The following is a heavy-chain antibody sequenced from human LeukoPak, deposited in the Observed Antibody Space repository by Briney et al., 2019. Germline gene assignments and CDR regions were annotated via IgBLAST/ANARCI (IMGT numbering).Heavy chain of an antibody. CDR3: AKGGKWDVTPFDY. Sequence: GGSLRLSCAASGFTFSSYAMSWVRQAPGKGLEWVSAISGSGGGSTYYADSVKGQFTISRDNSKNTLYLQVNSLRAEDTAVYYCAKGGKWDVTPFDYWGQGTLVTVSS. V-gene: IGHV3-23*01. CDR1: GFTFSSYA. J-gene: IGHJ4*02. D-gene: IGHD1-26*01. CDR2: ISGSGGGST.